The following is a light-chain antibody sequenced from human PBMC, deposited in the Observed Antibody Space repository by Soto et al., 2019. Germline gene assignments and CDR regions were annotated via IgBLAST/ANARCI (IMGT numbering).Light chain of an antibody. Sequence: EIVLTQSPATLSLSPGERASLSCRASQSVDNYLAWYQKKPGQAPRLLIYAASIRATGIPARFSGSVSGTAFTLTISSLQPEDFAVYYCQQRREWPRTFGQGTKLEIK. CDR2: AAS. CDR1: QSVDNY. J-gene: IGKJ2*02. V-gene: IGKV3-11*01. CDR3: QQRREWPRT.